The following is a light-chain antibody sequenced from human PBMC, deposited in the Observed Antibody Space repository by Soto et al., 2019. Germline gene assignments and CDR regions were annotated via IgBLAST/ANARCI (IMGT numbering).Light chain of an antibody. J-gene: IGKJ5*01. Sequence: DIQMTQSPSSLSASVGDRVTITCQASQDINNYLNWFQQEPGKAPKLLIYDASNLQTGVPSRFSGSGSGTDFTLIISRLQPEDIATYYCQQYDNLPTFGQGTRLEIK. CDR2: DAS. V-gene: IGKV1-33*01. CDR3: QQYDNLPT. CDR1: QDINNY.